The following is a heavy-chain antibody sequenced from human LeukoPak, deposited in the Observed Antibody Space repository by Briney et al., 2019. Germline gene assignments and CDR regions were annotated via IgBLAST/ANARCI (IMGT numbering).Heavy chain of an antibody. CDR1: GGSFSGYY. V-gene: IGHV4-34*01. CDR2: INHSGST. CDR3: ARLPMVRGVNYFDY. J-gene: IGHJ4*02. Sequence: SETLSLTCAVYGGSFSGYYWSWIRQPPGKGLEWIGEINHSGSTNYNPSLKSRVTISVDTSKNQFSLKLSSVTAADTAVYYCARLPMVRGVNYFDYWGQGTLVTVSS. D-gene: IGHD3-10*01.